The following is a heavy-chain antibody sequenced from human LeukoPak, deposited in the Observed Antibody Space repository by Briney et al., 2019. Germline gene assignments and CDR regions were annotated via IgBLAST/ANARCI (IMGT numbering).Heavy chain of an antibody. Sequence: PSETLSLTCTASGGSISSSSYYWGWLRQPPGKGLEWIGSIYYSASTYYNPSLKSRVTISVDTSKNQFSLKLSSVTAADTAVYYCARVPTVTFFDYWGQGTLVTVSS. V-gene: IGHV4-39*01. D-gene: IGHD4-17*01. J-gene: IGHJ4*02. CDR3: ARVPTVTFFDY. CDR2: IYYSAST. CDR1: GGSISSSSYY.